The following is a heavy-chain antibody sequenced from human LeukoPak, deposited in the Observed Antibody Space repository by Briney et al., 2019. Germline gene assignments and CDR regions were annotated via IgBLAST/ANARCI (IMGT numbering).Heavy chain of an antibody. V-gene: IGHV4-59*01. D-gene: IGHD5-24*01. J-gene: IGHJ6*03. CDR2: IYNSGGT. CDR1: GGSISSYY. CDR3: ARATSGQRRDGYNYYYYYYMDV. Sequence: PSETLSLTCTVSGGSISSYYWNWIRQPPGKGLEWIGYIYNSGGTNYNPSLKSRVTILVDASKNQFSLKLNSVTAADTAVYYCARATSGQRRDGYNYYYYYYMDVWGKGTTVTV.